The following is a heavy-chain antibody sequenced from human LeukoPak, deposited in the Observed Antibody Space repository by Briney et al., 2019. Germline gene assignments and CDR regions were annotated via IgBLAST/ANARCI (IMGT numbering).Heavy chain of an antibody. D-gene: IGHD6-19*01. J-gene: IGHJ3*02. CDR3: ARAIGQWLVTRAFDI. CDR1: GYTFTSYD. CDR2: MNPNSGNT. Sequence: ASVKVSCKASGYTFTSYDISWVRQATGQGLEWMGWMNPNSGNTGYAQKFQGRVTMTRNTSISTAYMELSSLRSEDTAVYYCARAIGQWLVTRAFDIWGQGTMVTVSS. V-gene: IGHV1-8*01.